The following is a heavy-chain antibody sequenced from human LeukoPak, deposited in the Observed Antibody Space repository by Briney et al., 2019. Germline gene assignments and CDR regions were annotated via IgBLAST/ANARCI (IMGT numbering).Heavy chain of an antibody. V-gene: IGHV3-23*01. J-gene: IGHJ4*02. Sequence: PGGSLRLSCAASGFTFSSYATSWVRQAPGKGLEWVSAISGSGGSTYYADSVKGRFTISRDNSKNTLYLQMNSLRAEDTAVYYCAKIAIDIVVVPAATDYWGQGTLVTVSS. CDR3: AKIAIDIVVVPAATDY. CDR2: ISGSGGST. D-gene: IGHD2-2*01. CDR1: GFTFSSYA.